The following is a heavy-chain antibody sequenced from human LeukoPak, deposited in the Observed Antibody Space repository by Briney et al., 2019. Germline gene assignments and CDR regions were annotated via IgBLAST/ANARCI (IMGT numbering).Heavy chain of an antibody. V-gene: IGHV3-23*01. CDR3: AKDLHYTMVPNYYMDV. Sequence: GGSLRLSCAASGFTFSSYAMSWVRQAPGKGLEWVSAISGSGGSTYYADSVKGRFTISRDNTKNTLYLQMNSLRAEDTAVYYCAKDLHYTMVPNYYMDVWGKGTTVTVSS. CDR2: ISGSGGST. CDR1: GFTFSSYA. J-gene: IGHJ6*03. D-gene: IGHD3-10*01.